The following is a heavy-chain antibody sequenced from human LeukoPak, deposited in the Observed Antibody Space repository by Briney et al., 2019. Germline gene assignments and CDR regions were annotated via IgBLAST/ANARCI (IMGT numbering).Heavy chain of an antibody. D-gene: IGHD3-9*01. CDR2: ISWNSGSI. J-gene: IGHJ4*02. CDR1: GFTFDDYA. V-gene: IGHV3-9*01. CDR3: VKDRNYDIPNYIFDY. Sequence: GGSLRLSCAASGFTFDDYAIHWVRQAPGKGLEWVSGISWNSGSIGYADSVKGRFAISRDNAKNSLYLQMNSLTAEDTALYYCVKDRNYDIPNYIFDYWGQGTLVTVSS.